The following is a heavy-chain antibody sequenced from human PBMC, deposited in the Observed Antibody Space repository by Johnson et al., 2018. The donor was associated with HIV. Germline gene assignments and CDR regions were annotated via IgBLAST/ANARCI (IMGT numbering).Heavy chain of an antibody. Sequence: VQLVESGGVVVQPGGSLRLSCAASGFTFSSYDMHWVRQATGKGLEWVSAIGTAGDTYYPGSVKGRFTISRENAKNSLYLQMNSLRAGDTAVYYCARSDYGSSGYYSFDIWGQGTKVTVSS. V-gene: IGHV3-13*01. CDR3: ARSDYGSSGYYSFDI. CDR2: IGTAGDT. D-gene: IGHD3-22*01. J-gene: IGHJ3*02. CDR1: GFTFSSYD.